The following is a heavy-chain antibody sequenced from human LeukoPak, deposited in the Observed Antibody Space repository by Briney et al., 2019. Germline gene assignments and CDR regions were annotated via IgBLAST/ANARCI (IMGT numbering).Heavy chain of an antibody. V-gene: IGHV1-69*05. CDR2: ILPVFGTA. J-gene: IGHJ4*02. CDR1: GDIFDSHG. Sequence: ASVKVSCKASGDIFDSHGISWVRQAPGQRLEWMGGILPVFGTANYAQNFQGRVTIITDESTNTAYMELSILRSADTAVYYCAREALGTHFASWGQGTLVTVSS. CDR3: AREALGTHFAS. D-gene: IGHD7-27*01.